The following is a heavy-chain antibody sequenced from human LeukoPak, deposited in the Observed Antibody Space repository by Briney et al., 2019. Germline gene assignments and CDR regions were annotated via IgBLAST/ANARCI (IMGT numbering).Heavy chain of an antibody. D-gene: IGHD4-17*01. Sequence: GGSLRLSCAASGFTFSSYWMSWVRQAPGKGLEWVANVKQDGSEKYYVDSVKGRFTISRDNAKNSLYLQMNSLRDEDTAVYYCARIRDYGDYSGDFWGQGTLVTVSS. CDR2: VKQDGSEK. CDR1: GFTFSSYW. CDR3: ARIRDYGDYSGDF. V-gene: IGHV3-7*01. J-gene: IGHJ4*02.